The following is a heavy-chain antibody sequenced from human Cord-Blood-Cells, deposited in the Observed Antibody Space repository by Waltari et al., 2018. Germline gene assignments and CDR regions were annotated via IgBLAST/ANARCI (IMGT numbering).Heavy chain of an antibody. J-gene: IGHJ4*02. Sequence: QVQLQQWGAGLLKPSETLSLTCAVYGGSFSGYACSWIRQHPGKGLVWIGEINHSGSTNYNPSLKSRVTISVDTSKNQFSLKLSSVTAADTAVYYCARGSRLRPYFDYWGQGTLVTVSS. CDR2: INHSGST. D-gene: IGHD5-12*01. CDR1: GGSFSGYA. CDR3: ARGSRLRPYFDY. V-gene: IGHV4-34*01.